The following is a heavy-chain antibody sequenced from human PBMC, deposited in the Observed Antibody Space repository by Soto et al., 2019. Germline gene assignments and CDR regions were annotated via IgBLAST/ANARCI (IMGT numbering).Heavy chain of an antibody. CDR2: IYYSGST. CDR1: GGSISSGDYY. Sequence: SETLSLTGTVSGGSISSGDYYWSWIRQPPGKGLEWIGYIYYSGSTYYNPSLKSRVTISVDTSKNQFSLKLSSVTAADTAVYFWARGGSGRISMVRGFDPWGQGTLVTVS. V-gene: IGHV4-30-4*01. CDR3: ARGGSGRISMVRGFDP. D-gene: IGHD3-10*01. J-gene: IGHJ5*02.